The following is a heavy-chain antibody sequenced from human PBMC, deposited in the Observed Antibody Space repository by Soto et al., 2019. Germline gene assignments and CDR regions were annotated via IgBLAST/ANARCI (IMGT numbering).Heavy chain of an antibody. CDR2: ISGRGDST. CDR1: GLTFYSYA. CDR3: AGHGGYSY. V-gene: IGHV3-23*01. Sequence: PGCSLKPSRAASGLTFYSYAMSWVRQAPGKVLDWVSVISGRGDSTMSADSVKGRFTISRDNSKNTLYLQMNSLRAEDTALYYCAGHGGYSYLGQGTLVTVSS. D-gene: IGHD4-17*01. J-gene: IGHJ4*02.